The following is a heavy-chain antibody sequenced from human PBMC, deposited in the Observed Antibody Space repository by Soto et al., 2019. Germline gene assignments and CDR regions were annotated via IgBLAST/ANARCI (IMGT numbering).Heavy chain of an antibody. CDR2: INLSAGST. CDR3: AREDGRYAGRWDYYYGMDV. J-gene: IGHJ6*02. D-gene: IGHD2-2*01. CDR1: GYSLTAYY. V-gene: IGHV1-46*01. Sequence: GASVKVSCKASGYSLTAYYMQWVRQAPGQGLEWMGEINLSAGSTYYIQKFQGRVTMTWDMSTSTVFMELRGLRSEDAAVYYCAREDGRYAGRWDYYYGMDVWGQGTTVTVSS.